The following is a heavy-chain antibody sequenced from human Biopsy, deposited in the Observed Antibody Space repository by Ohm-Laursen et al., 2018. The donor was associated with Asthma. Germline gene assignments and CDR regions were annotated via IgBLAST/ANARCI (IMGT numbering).Heavy chain of an antibody. Sequence: SDTLSLTCTVSGGSISSGAYYWSWVRQPPGKGLEWIGYIYYIGSTYYNPSLKSRVAISLDTSKNQFSLKLSSVTAADTAVYFCARRGGLERYFGYWGQGTLVTVSS. CDR3: ARRGGLERYFGY. CDR2: IYYIGST. J-gene: IGHJ4*02. V-gene: IGHV4-30-4*02. D-gene: IGHD3-16*01. CDR1: GGSISSGAYY.